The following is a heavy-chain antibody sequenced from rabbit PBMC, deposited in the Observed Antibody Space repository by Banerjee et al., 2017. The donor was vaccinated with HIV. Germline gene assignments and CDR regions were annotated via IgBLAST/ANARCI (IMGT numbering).Heavy chain of an antibody. CDR3: AINVGSTAYAKL. Sequence: QEQLVESGGGLVQPGASLTLTCTASGFSFSSSYYMCWVRQAPGKGPERIACIAAGSGNTYYASWAKGRFTISKTSSTTVTLQMTSLTAADTATYFCAINVGSTAYAKLWGPGTLVTVS. CDR2: IAAGSGNT. CDR1: GFSFSSSYY. D-gene: IGHD4-2*01. V-gene: IGHV1S45*01. J-gene: IGHJ6*01.